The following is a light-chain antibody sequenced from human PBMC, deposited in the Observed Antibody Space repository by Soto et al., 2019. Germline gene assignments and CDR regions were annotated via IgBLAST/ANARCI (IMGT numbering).Light chain of an antibody. J-gene: IGKJ2*01. Sequence: EIVMTQSPATLSVCPGERATLSCRASQSVSTNLGWYQQRPGQAPRLLIYGASTRATGIPARFSGSGSGTEFTLTISSLQSEDFALYYCQQYDYWYTFGQGTKLEIK. CDR3: QQYDYWYT. V-gene: IGKV3-15*01. CDR2: GAS. CDR1: QSVSTN.